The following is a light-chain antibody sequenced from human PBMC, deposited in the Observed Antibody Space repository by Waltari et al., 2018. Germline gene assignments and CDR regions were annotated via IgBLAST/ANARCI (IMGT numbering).Light chain of an antibody. CDR1: QDISNY. J-gene: IGKJ2*01. Sequence: DIQMTQSPSSLSASVGDRVTITCQASQDISNYLNWYQQKPGKAPKLLIYDASNLETGVPSRFSVSGSGTDFTFTIRSLQPEDIATYYCQQYDNLGYTFGQGTKREIK. CDR3: QQYDNLGYT. CDR2: DAS. V-gene: IGKV1-33*01.